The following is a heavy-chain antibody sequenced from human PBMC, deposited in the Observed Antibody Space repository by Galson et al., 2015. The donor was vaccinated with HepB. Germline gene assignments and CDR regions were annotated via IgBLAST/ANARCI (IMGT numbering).Heavy chain of an antibody. V-gene: IGHV3-23*01. CDR2: ISGSGGST. CDR1: GFTFSSYS. CDR3: AKEMYYYDSSGYFAFDY. Sequence: SLRLSCAASGFTFSSYSMNWVRQAPGKGLEWVSAISGSGGSTYYADSVKGRFTISRDNSKNTLYLQMNSLRAEDTAVYYCAKEMYYYDSSGYFAFDYWGQGTLVTVSS. J-gene: IGHJ4*02. D-gene: IGHD3-22*01.